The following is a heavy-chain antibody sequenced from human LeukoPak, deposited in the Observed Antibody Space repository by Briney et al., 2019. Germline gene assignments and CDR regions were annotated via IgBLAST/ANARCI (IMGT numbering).Heavy chain of an antibody. V-gene: IGHV1-46*01. CDR1: GYTFTSYY. CDR2: INPSGGST. D-gene: IGHD6-13*01. Sequence: ASVKVSCKASGYTFTSYYMHWVRQAPGQGLEWMGIINPSGGSTSYAQKFQGRVTMTRDTSISTAYMELSRLRSDDTAVYYYASYSSSWYDHYYYYYGMDVWGQGTTVTVSS. J-gene: IGHJ6*02. CDR3: ASYSSSWYDHYYYYYGMDV.